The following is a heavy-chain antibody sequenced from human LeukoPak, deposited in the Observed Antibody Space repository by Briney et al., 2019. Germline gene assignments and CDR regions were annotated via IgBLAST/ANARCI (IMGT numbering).Heavy chain of an antibody. CDR2: IYTSGSN. D-gene: IGHD3-16*01. J-gene: IGHJ5*01. CDR3: ARHANYHYVWARTPPVSWFDS. Sequence: PSETLSLTCTVCGGSISSYYWRWLRQPPGKGREGVGYIYTSGSNNYNPSLNSRLTISVATSNYQFSLKLSSVPAAATAVYYCARHANYHYVWARTPPVSWFDSWRQGTLVTVSS. CDR1: GGSISSYY. V-gene: IGHV4-4*09.